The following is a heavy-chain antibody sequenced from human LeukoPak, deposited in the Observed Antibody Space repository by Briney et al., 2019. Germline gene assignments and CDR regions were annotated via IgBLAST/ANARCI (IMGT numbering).Heavy chain of an antibody. Sequence: PSETLSLTCTVSGDSISSSSYYWGWIRQPPGKGLEWIGSIYYSGSTYYNPSLKRRVAISVDTSKNQFSLKLSSVTAADTAVYYCARDEGGGSSVDAFDIWGQGTMVTVSS. CDR2: IYYSGST. CDR3: ARDEGGGSSVDAFDI. J-gene: IGHJ3*02. D-gene: IGHD1-26*01. V-gene: IGHV4-39*07. CDR1: GDSISSSSYY.